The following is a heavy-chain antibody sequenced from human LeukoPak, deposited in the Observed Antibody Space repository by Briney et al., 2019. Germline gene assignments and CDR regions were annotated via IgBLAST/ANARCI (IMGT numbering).Heavy chain of an antibody. CDR2: INHSGST. J-gene: IGHJ6*02. V-gene: IGHV4-34*01. CDR3: ARGPWGSSWYIPDCYYYGMDV. Sequence: PSETLSLTCAVYGGSFSGYYWSWIRQPPGKGLEWIGEINHSGSTNYNPSLKSRVTISVDTSKNQFSLKLSSVTAADTAVYYCARGPWGSSWYIPDCYYYGMDVWGQGTTVTVSS. CDR1: GGSFSGYY. D-gene: IGHD6-13*01.